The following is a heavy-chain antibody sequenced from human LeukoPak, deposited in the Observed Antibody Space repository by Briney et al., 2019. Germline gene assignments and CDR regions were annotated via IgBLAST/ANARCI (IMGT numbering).Heavy chain of an antibody. D-gene: IGHD3-22*01. V-gene: IGHV5-51*01. Sequence: KNGESLKISCKGSGYSFTSYWIGWVRQMPGKGLEWMGIIYPGESDTRYSPSFQGQVTISADKSISTAYLQWNSLKASDTAMYYCARHPYHDDNSGYYFAYWGQGTLVTVSS. CDR3: ARHPYHDDNSGYYFAY. J-gene: IGHJ4*02. CDR1: GYSFTSYW. CDR2: IYPGESDT.